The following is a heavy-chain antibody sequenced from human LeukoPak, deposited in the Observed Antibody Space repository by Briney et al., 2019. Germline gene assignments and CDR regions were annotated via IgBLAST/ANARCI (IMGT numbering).Heavy chain of an antibody. Sequence: GGSLRLSCAASGVTSGVPFSLHWMHWVRQAPGKGLVWVSHISGDGSLRTYADSVKGRFTISRDNAKNTLHLQTDSLGAEDTAVYYCATDHFYNLPTWGQGTTVTVSS. CDR1: GVTSGVPFSLHW. D-gene: IGHD2/OR15-2a*01. CDR3: ATDHFYNLPT. V-gene: IGHV3-74*01. CDR2: ISGDGSLR. J-gene: IGHJ6*02.